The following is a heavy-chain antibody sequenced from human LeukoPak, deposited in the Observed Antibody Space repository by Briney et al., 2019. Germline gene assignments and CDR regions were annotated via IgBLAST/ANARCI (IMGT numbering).Heavy chain of an antibody. Sequence: SETLSLTCTVSGGSFTSSYWSWIRQPPGKRLERIGYIYYSGSTNYNPSLKSRVSISVDTSKNQFSLKLSSVTAADTAVYYCARTYYDFWSGSEHFFDIWGQGKMVTVSS. D-gene: IGHD3-3*01. CDR1: GGSFTSSY. J-gene: IGHJ3*02. CDR3: ARTYYDFWSGSEHFFDI. V-gene: IGHV4-59*01. CDR2: IYYSGST.